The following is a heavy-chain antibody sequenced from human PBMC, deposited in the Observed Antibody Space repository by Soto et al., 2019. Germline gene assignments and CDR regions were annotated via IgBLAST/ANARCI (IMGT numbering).Heavy chain of an antibody. Sequence: EVQLLEAGGGLVQPGGSLRLSCAASGFTFNSSAMSWVRQAPGKGLEWVSTTSGGAGSTYYADSVKGRFTISRDNSKNTLYLQMNSLRADDTAVYYCAKGWYRIGWYDPYFDYWGQGTLVTVSS. D-gene: IGHD6-19*01. CDR3: AKGWYRIGWYDPYFDY. CDR1: GFTFNSSA. J-gene: IGHJ4*02. CDR2: TSGGAGST. V-gene: IGHV3-23*01.